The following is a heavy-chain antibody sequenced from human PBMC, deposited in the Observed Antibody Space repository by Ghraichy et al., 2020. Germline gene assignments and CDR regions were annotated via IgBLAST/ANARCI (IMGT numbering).Heavy chain of an antibody. CDR2: IYHTGST. CDR3: ASNSGQLWPFDH. CDR1: AYSINSGYF. Sequence: SETLSLTCAVSAYSINSGYFWGWIRQSPGKGLEWIATIYHTGSTYYNPSLKSRVTISIDTSKNQFSLKLSSVTAADTAMYYCASNSGQLWPFDHWGQGTLVTVSS. J-gene: IGHJ4*02. V-gene: IGHV4-38-2*01. D-gene: IGHD5-18*01.